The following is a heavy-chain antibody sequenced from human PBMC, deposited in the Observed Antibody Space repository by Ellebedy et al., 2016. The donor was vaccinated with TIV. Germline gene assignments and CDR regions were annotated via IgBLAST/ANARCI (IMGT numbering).Heavy chain of an antibody. V-gene: IGHV1-8*01. CDR1: GYTFTSND. CDR3: VRGVRGEGNNYYFDY. Sequence: ASVKVSXKASGYTFTSNDINWVRQATGQGLEWMGWMNPKSTNTGYAQKFQGRVTMTSNTSISTAYMELSSLRSEDTAVYYCVRGVRGEGNNYYFDYWGQGTLVTVSS. J-gene: IGHJ4*02. CDR2: MNPKSTNT. D-gene: IGHD3-10*01.